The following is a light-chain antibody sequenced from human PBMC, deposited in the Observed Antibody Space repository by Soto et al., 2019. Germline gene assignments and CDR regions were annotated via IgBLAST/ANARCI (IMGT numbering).Light chain of an antibody. CDR1: QSISTW. J-gene: IGKJ1*01. V-gene: IGKV1-5*03. CDR3: QQYNSYSWT. CDR2: KAS. Sequence: QMTQSPSTLSASVGDRVTITCRASQSISTWLAWYQQKPGKAPKLLIYKASSLESGVPSRFSGSGSGTEFTLTISCLQPDDFATYYCQQYNSYSWTFGQGTKVEIK.